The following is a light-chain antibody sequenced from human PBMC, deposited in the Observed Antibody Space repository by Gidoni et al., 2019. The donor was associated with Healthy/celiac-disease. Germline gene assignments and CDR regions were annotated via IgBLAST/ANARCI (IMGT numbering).Light chain of an antibody. V-gene: IGKV4-1*01. CDR1: QSVLYSSNNKNY. CDR3: QQYYSTPWT. CDR2: WAS. Sequence: DIVMTQSPDSLAVSLGERATINCKSSQSVLYSSNNKNYLAWYPQKPGQPPKLLIYWASTRESGVPDLFSGSGSGTDFTLTISSLQAEDVAVDYCQQYYSTPWTFGQGTKVEIK. J-gene: IGKJ1*01.